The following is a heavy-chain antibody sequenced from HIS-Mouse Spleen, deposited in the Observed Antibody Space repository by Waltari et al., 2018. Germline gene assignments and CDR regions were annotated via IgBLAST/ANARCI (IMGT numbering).Heavy chain of an antibody. CDR1: GGAISSSSYH. V-gene: IGHV4-39*07. D-gene: IGHD6-13*01. Sequence: QLHLQESGQGLVKPSETLSPTCTVSGGAISSSSYHLGWIRQPPGKGLEWIGSIYYSWSTYYNPSLKSRVTISVDTAKNQFSLNLSSVTAADTAVYYCAREIPYSSSWYDWYFDLWGRGTLVTVSS. CDR2: IYYSWST. J-gene: IGHJ2*01. CDR3: AREIPYSSSWYDWYFDL.